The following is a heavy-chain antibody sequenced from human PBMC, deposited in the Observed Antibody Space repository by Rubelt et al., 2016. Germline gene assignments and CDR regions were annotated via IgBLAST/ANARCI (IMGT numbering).Heavy chain of an antibody. CDR3: ARDQGFRDGYNNDAFDI. J-gene: IGHJ3*02. D-gene: IGHD5-24*01. Sequence: ESGGGLVQPGGSLRLSCAASGFIFRNFAMTWVRQAPGKGLEWVTTADGGNIGTAHYADSVKGRFTVSRDNSKSTLFLQMDSLRAEDTAVYYCARDQGFRDGYNNDAFDIWGQGTMVTVSS. CDR1: GFIFRNFA. CDR2: DGGNIGTA. V-gene: IGHV3-23*01.